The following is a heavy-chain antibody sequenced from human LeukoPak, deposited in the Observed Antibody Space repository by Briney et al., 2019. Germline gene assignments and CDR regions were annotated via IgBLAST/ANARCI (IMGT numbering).Heavy chain of an antibody. Sequence: GRSLRLSCAASGFTYSHYGMHWVRQAPGKGLEWVAVIWSDGTETYYGDAVKGRFTISRENFRNILYLQIDSLRGEDTAVYYCAKDAQRGFDYSNSLEYWGQGTLVTVSS. J-gene: IGHJ4*02. V-gene: IGHV3-33*06. CDR3: AKDAQRGFDYSNSLEY. CDR1: GFTYSHYG. CDR2: IWSDGTET. D-gene: IGHD4-11*01.